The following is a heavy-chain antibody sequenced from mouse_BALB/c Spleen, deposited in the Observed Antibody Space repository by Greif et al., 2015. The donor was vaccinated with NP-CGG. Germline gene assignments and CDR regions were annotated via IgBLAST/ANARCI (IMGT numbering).Heavy chain of an antibody. CDR3: ARGGIYYYGSRFAY. J-gene: IGHJ3*01. D-gene: IGHD1-1*01. CDR1: GYTFTDYA. CDR2: ISTYYGDA. V-gene: IGHV1S137*01. Sequence: QVQLQQSGAELVRPGVSVKISCKGSGYTFTDYAMHWVKQSHAKSLEWIGVISTYYGDASYNQKFKGKATMTVDKSSSTAYMELARLTSKDSAIYYCARGGIYYYGSRFAYWGQGTLVTVSA.